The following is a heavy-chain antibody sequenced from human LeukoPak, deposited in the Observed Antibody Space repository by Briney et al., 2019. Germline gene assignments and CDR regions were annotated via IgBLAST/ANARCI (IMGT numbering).Heavy chain of an antibody. Sequence: SETLSLTXTVSGGSISSYYWSWIWQPPGKGMEWIGYIYYSGSTNYNPSLKSRVTISVDTSKNQFSLKLSSVTAADTAVYYCPRGRRDGYNRMDYWGQGTLVTVSS. J-gene: IGHJ4*02. D-gene: IGHD5-24*01. CDR2: IYYSGST. CDR1: GGSISSYY. CDR3: PRGRRDGYNRMDY. V-gene: IGHV4-59*01.